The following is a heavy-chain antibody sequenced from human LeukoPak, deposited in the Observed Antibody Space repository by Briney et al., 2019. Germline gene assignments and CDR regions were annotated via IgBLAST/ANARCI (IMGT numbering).Heavy chain of an antibody. CDR2: IYYSGST. V-gene: IGHV4-59*08. J-gene: IGHJ6*03. CDR1: GGSISGYY. CDR3: ARAVTYYDFWSGYSLGRYYYMDV. Sequence: SETLSLTCTVAGGSISGYYWSWIRQPPGKGLEWIGYIYYSGSTNYNPSLKSRVTISVDMSKNQFSLKLSSVTAADTAVYYCARAVTYYDFWSGYSLGRYYYMDVWGKGTTVTVSS. D-gene: IGHD3-3*01.